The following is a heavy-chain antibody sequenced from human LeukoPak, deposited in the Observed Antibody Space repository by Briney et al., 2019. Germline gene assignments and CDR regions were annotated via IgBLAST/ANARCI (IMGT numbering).Heavy chain of an antibody. V-gene: IGHV4-31*03. Sequence: PSETLSLTCTVSGGSISSGGYFRTWIRQQPGKGLEWIGYIYYSGSTYYNPSLKSRVTISVDMSKNQFSLKLTSLTTADTAVYYCARAPYSSSSVDYWGQGTLVTVSS. CDR2: IYYSGST. CDR3: ARAPYSSSSVDY. J-gene: IGHJ4*02. CDR1: GGSISSGGYF. D-gene: IGHD6-6*01.